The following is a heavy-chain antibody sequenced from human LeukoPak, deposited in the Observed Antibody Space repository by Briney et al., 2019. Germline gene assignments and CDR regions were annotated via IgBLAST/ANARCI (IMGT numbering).Heavy chain of an antibody. Sequence: PGGSLRLSCAASGFTFSSYSMNWVRQAPGKGLEWVSYISSSSNTVYCADSVKGRFTISRDNAKNSLYLQMNSLRAEDTAVYYCARVGIQLCVDYWGQGTLVTVSS. V-gene: IGHV3-48*01. CDR1: GFTFSSYS. J-gene: IGHJ4*02. D-gene: IGHD5-18*01. CDR3: ARVGIQLCVDY. CDR2: ISSSSNTV.